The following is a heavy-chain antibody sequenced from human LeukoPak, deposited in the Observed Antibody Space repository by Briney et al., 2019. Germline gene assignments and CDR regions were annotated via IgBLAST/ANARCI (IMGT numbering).Heavy chain of an antibody. Sequence: PGESLKISCEGSGYSFSNYWIGWVRQMPGKGLEWMAIIYPGDSETRYSPSFQGQVTISADKSISTAYLQWSSLKASDTAMYYCARLSHEGAAAGSWFDPWGQGTLVTVSS. CDR3: ARLSHEGAAAGSWFDP. CDR1: GYSFSNYW. J-gene: IGHJ5*02. D-gene: IGHD6-13*01. CDR2: IYPGDSET. V-gene: IGHV5-51*01.